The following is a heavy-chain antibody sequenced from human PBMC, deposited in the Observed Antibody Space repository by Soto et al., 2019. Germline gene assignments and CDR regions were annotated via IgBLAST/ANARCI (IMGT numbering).Heavy chain of an antibody. CDR3: AAALEGGDNYFEY. CDR1: GFTLIIYE. CDR2: ISSSGSAI. V-gene: IGHV3-48*03. J-gene: IGHJ4*02. D-gene: IGHD2-21*02. Sequence: GGSLRLSCGASGFTLIIYEMNWVRQAPGKGLEWVSYISSSGSAIYYADSVKGRFTISRDNAKKSLYLQMNSLEDEDTAIYYCAAALEGGDNYFEYWGQGTLVTVSS.